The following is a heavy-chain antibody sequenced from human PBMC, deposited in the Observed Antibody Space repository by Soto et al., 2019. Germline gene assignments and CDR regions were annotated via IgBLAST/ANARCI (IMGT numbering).Heavy chain of an antibody. V-gene: IGHV4-59*01. CDR2: IYYSGST. D-gene: IGHD3-16*01. Sequence: SETLSLTCTVSGGSISSYYWSWIRQPPGKGLEWIGYIYYSGSTNYNPSLKSRVTISVDTSKNQFSLKLSSVTAADTAVYYCARSPHLTFGYFDYWGQGTLVTVSS. CDR1: GGSISSYY. J-gene: IGHJ4*02. CDR3: ARSPHLTFGYFDY.